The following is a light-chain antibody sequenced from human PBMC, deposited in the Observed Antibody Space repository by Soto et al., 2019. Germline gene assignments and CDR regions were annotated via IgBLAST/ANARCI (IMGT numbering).Light chain of an antibody. CDR3: QQYDTSPPS. CDR2: RTF. V-gene: IGKV3-20*01. J-gene: IGKJ5*01. CDR1: QTIASRY. Sequence: EIVLTQSPGTLSLSPGARATLSCRASQTIASRYLAWYQHQPGQAPRLLIYRTFARAPGIPDRFSGGGSGTDFTLTISRLEREDFAVYYCQQYDTSPPSFGNGTRLYIK.